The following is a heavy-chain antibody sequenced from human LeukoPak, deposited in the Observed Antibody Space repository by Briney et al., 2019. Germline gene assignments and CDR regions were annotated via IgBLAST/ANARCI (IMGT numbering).Heavy chain of an antibody. CDR3: ASGTPEAPHDN. J-gene: IGHJ4*02. D-gene: IGHD1-1*01. CDR2: FNNVDIYT. Sequence: PGRTLRLSCAASGFSLSDYYMTWIRQAPGKGLEWIAYFNNVDIYTNYAESVRGRFPISRDSAKNSLYLQMNSLRADDTAVYYCASGTPEAPHDNWGEGTLVTVSS. CDR1: GFSLSDYY. V-gene: IGHV3-11*03.